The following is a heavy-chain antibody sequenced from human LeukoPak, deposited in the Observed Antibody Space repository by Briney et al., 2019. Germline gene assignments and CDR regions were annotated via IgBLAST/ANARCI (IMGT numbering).Heavy chain of an antibody. V-gene: IGHV4-34*01. J-gene: IGHJ4*02. CDR2: INHSGST. CDR3: ARGRKYTSGYRVTELGSGYSDY. Sequence: KPSETLSLTCAVYGGSFSGYYWSWTRQPPGKGLEWIGEINHSGSTNYNPSLKSRVTISVDTSKNQFSLKLSSVTAADTAVYYCARGRKYTSGYRVTELGSGYSDYWGQGTLVTVSS. CDR1: GGSFSGYY. D-gene: IGHD5-18*01.